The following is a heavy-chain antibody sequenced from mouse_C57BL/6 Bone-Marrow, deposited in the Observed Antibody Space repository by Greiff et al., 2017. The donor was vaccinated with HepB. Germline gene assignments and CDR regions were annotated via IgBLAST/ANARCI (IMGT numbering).Heavy chain of an antibody. J-gene: IGHJ4*01. CDR1: GYTFTSYW. Sequence: QVQLQQPGAELVKPGASVKMSCKASGYTFTSYWITWVKQRPGQGLEWIGDIYPGSGSTNYNEKFKSKATLTVDTSSSTAYMQLSSLTSEDSAVYYCAREGLRRGYAMDYWGQGTSVTVSS. CDR3: AREGLRRGYAMDY. V-gene: IGHV1-55*01. CDR2: IYPGSGST. D-gene: IGHD2-4*01.